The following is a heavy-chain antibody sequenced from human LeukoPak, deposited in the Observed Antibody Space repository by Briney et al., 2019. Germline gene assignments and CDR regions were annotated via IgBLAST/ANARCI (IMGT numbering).Heavy chain of an antibody. V-gene: IGHV3-23*01. Sequence: GGSLRLSCAASGFTFSSYAMSWVRQAPGKGLEWVSFISPSGDRTSNADSVEGRFTISRDNTRNTLYLQMNSLRDEDTGVYYCAIMHGYYDGSGYWVQWGQGTLVTVSS. CDR1: GFTFSSYA. CDR3: AIMHGYYDGSGYWVQ. J-gene: IGHJ4*02. D-gene: IGHD3-22*01. CDR2: ISPSGDRT.